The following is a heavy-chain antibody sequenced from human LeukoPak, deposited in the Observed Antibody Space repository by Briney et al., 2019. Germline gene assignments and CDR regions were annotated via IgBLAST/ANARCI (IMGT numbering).Heavy chain of an antibody. V-gene: IGHV4-34*01. CDR3: ARVPSVAASHYYYYYGMDV. CDR2: INHSGST. CDR1: GGSISSYY. Sequence: SETLSLTCTVSGGSISSYYWSWIRQPPGKGLEWIGEINHSGSTNYNPSLKSRVTISVDTSKNQFSLKLSSVTAADTAVYYCARVPSVAASHYYYYYGMDVWGQGTTVTVSS. J-gene: IGHJ6*02. D-gene: IGHD2-15*01.